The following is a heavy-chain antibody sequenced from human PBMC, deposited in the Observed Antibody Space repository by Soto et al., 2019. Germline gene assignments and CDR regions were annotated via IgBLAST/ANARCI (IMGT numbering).Heavy chain of an antibody. J-gene: IGHJ6*02. D-gene: IGHD6-6*01. CDR1: GGTFSSYA. V-gene: IGHV1-69*13. Sequence: SVKVSCKASGGTFSSYAISWVRQAPGQGLEWMGGIIPIFGTANYAQKFQGRVTITADESTSTAYMELSSLRSEDTAVYYCAREYSSSPNYYYGMDVWGQGTTVTVSS. CDR3: AREYSSSPNYYYGMDV. CDR2: IIPIFGTA.